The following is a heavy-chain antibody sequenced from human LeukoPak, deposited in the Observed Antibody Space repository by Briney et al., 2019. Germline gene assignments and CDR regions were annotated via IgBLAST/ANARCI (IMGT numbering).Heavy chain of an antibody. CDR1: GFTFSSYG. CDR2: ISYDGSNK. V-gene: IGHV3-30*03. CDR3: ARGDSTREYYYYYYMDV. J-gene: IGHJ6*03. D-gene: IGHD2-2*01. Sequence: GGSLRLSCAASGFTFSSYGMHWVRQAPGKGLEWVAVISYDGSNKYYADSVKGRFTISRDNAKNSLYLQMNSLRAEDTAVYYCARGDSTREYYYYYYMDVWGKGTTVTVSS.